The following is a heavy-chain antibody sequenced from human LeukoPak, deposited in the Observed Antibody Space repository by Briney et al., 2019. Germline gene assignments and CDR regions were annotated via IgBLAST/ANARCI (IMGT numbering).Heavy chain of an antibody. J-gene: IGHJ4*02. V-gene: IGHV4-39*07. CDR2: LYDAGNT. D-gene: IGHD3-10*01. Sequence: SETLSLTCTVSGASITSSNYYWTWIRQPPGKGLEWIGSLYDAGNTYYNPSLKSRVAISVDTAKKQVSLRPTSLTAADTAVYYCARDVTVRGSPYRRYFDFWGQGSLVAVPS. CDR3: ARDVTVRGSPYRRYFDF. CDR1: GASITSSNYY.